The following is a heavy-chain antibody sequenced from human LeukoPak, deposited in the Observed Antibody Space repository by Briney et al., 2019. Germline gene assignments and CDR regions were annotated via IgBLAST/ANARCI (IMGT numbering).Heavy chain of an antibody. CDR3: GRAGSHDRQTIDF. CDR1: GYAFTTCD. Sequence: ASVKVSCKTSGYAFTTCDINWVRQATEQGLEWMGWLNPNSDNTASAQSFQGRLTLTRNTSISTAYMELSSLRSEDTAIYYCGRAGSHDRQTIDFWGQGTLVSVSS. J-gene: IGHJ4*02. V-gene: IGHV1-8*01. CDR2: LNPNSDNT. D-gene: IGHD1-26*01.